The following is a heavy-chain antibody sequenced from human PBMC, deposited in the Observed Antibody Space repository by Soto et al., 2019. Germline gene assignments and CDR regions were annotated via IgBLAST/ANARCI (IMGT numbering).Heavy chain of an antibody. CDR1: GYTFTSYH. CDR2: INPSGGST. CDR3: ARDRAGRGAFYYYYGMDV. J-gene: IGHJ6*02. D-gene: IGHD6-13*01. V-gene: IGHV1-46*01. Sequence: ASVKVSCKASGYTFTSYHMHWVRQAPGQGLEWMGIINPSGGSTSYAQKFQGRVTMTRDTSTSTVYMELSSLRSEDTAVYYCARDRAGRGAFYYYYGMDVWGQGTTVTVSS.